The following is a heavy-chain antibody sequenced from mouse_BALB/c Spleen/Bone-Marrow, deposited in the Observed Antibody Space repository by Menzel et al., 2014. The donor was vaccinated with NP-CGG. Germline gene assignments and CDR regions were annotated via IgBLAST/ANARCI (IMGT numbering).Heavy chain of an antibody. V-gene: IGHV1-9*01. CDR2: ILPGSGST. Sequence: QVQLQQSGAELMKPGASVKISCKATGYTFSSYWIEWVKQRPGHGLEWIGEILPGSGSTNYNEKFKGKATFTADTSSNTAYMHLSSRTSEASAVHYGARGGVRGGYWYFDVWGAGTTVTVSS. CDR3: ARGGVRGGYWYFDV. CDR1: GYTFSSYW. D-gene: IGHD2-14*01. J-gene: IGHJ1*01.